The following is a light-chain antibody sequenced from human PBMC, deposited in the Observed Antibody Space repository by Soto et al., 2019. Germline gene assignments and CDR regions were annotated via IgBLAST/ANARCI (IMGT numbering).Light chain of an antibody. CDR2: RAS. V-gene: IGKV3-20*01. J-gene: IGKJ5*01. CDR1: QSVSSSY. CDR3: QQCASSAIT. Sequence: EIVLTQSPGTLSLSPGERATLSCRVSQSVSSSYLAWYQQKPGQPPRLLIYRASSRATGIPDRFSGSGSGTDFTLTISRLEPEDFAVYFCQQCASSAITFGQGTRLEI.